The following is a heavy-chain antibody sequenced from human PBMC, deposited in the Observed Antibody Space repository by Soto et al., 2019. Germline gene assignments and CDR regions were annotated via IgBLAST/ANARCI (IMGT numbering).Heavy chain of an antibody. CDR1: GFPFSSYV. V-gene: IGHV3-23*01. CDR2: ISGGGGST. CDR3: AKAVTLVRGINPYSYGLDV. J-gene: IGHJ6*02. D-gene: IGHD3-10*01. Sequence: SLRLSCAVSGFPFSSYVMTWVRQAPGKGLEWVSVISGGGGSTNYAESVKGRFTISRDNSENTLYLQMNSLRAEDTAVYYCAKAVTLVRGINPYSYGLDVWGQGTTVTVSS.